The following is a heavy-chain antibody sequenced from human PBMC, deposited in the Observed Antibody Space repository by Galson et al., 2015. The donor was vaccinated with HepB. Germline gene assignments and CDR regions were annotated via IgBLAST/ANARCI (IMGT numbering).Heavy chain of an antibody. Sequence: SLRLSCAASGFTFSSYSMNWARQAPGKGLEWVSSISSSSSYIYYADSVKGRFTISRDNAKNSLYLQMNSLRAEDTAVYYCARVVRRGAVAGVDYWGQGTLVTVSS. CDR3: ARVVRRGAVAGVDY. J-gene: IGHJ4*02. CDR2: ISSSSSYI. V-gene: IGHV3-21*01. D-gene: IGHD6-19*01. CDR1: GFTFSSYS.